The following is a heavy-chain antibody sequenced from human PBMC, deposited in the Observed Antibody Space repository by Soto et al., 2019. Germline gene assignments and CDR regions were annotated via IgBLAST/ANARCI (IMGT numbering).Heavy chain of an antibody. CDR3: ARVGGQHPSIAAAGTRPNYYYYGMDV. V-gene: IGHV4-39*07. Sequence: PSETLCLTCTVAGGSISGSSYYWGWIRQPPGKGLEWIGSIYYSGSTYYNPSLKSRFTISRDNSKNTLYLQMNSLRAEDTAVYYCARVGGQHPSIAAAGTRPNYYYYGMDVWGQGTTVTV. CDR1: GGSISGSSYY. D-gene: IGHD6-13*01. J-gene: IGHJ6*02. CDR2: IYYSGST.